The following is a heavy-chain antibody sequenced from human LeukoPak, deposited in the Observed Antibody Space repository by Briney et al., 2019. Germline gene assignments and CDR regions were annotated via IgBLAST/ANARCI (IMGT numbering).Heavy chain of an antibody. CDR3: ARDGSSSSSGHY. D-gene: IGHD6-6*01. V-gene: IGHV1-8*01. CDR1: GYTFTSYD. CDR2: MNPNSGNT. J-gene: IGHJ4*02. Sequence: AASVKVSCKASGYTFTSYDINWVRQATGQGLEWMGWMNPNSGNTGYAQKFQGRVTMTWNTSISTAYMELSSLRSEDTAVYYCARDGSSSSSGHYWGQGTLVTVSS.